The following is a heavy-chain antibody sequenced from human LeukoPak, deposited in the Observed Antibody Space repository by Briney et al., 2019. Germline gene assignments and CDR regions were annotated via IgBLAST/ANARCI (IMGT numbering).Heavy chain of an antibody. Sequence: PGGSLRLSCAASGFTFSSYSMNWVRQAPGKGLEWVSSISSSSSYIYYADSVKGRFTISRDNAKNSLYLQMNSLRAEDTAVYYCARDFGGSSFNWFDPWGQGTLVTVSS. CDR1: GFTFSSYS. CDR3: ARDFGGSSFNWFDP. D-gene: IGHD3-3*01. CDR2: ISSSSSYI. J-gene: IGHJ5*02. V-gene: IGHV3-21*01.